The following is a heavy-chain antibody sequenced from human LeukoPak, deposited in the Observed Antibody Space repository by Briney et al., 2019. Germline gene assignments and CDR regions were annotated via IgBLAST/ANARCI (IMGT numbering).Heavy chain of an antibody. CDR1: GYTFTSYG. D-gene: IGHD5-18*01. CDR2: ISAFNGYT. V-gene: IGHV1-18*01. Sequence: ASVKVSCKASGYTFTSYGISWVRQAPGQGLEWVGWISAFNGYTNYIQKFQGRVTMTTDTSTSTAYMELRSLRSDDTAVYYCVRDRRFSSGLSSYSYGMDVWGQGTTVTVSS. J-gene: IGHJ6*02. CDR3: VRDRRFSSGLSSYSYGMDV.